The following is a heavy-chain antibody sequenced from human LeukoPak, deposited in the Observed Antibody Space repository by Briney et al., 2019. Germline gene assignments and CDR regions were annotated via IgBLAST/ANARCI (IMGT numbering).Heavy chain of an antibody. V-gene: IGHV1-18*01. J-gene: IGHJ5*02. CDR1: GYTFIRYV. CDR3: ARDQGIYWFDP. CDR2: ISAYNGNT. D-gene: IGHD3-10*01. Sequence: ASVKDSCKASGYTFIRYVLSSLRPAPAQRREWMGWISAYNGNTNYAQKLQGRVTMTTDTSTSTAYMELRSLRSDDTAVYYCARDQGIYWFDPWGQGTLVTVSS.